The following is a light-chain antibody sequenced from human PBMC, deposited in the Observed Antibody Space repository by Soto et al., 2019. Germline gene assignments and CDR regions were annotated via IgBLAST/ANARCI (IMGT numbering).Light chain of an antibody. V-gene: IGKV3-11*01. Sequence: IVLTQSPSTLSLSPGERATASRRASQTVISYLAWYQQKPGQAPRLLIYDASNRAPGIPARFSGSGSGADFALTISSLEPEDFAVYYCKQRSSWPRTFGQGTKVDIK. CDR3: KQRSSWPRT. CDR2: DAS. CDR1: QTVISY. J-gene: IGKJ1*01.